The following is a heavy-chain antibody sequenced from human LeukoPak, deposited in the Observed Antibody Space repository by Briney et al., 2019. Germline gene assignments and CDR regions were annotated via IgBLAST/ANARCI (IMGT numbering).Heavy chain of an antibody. CDR1: GGSISSYC. V-gene: IGHV4-59*01. CDR3: AREANYYGSGSALDY. Sequence: SETLSLTCTVSGGSISSYCWSWIRQPPGKGLEWIGYIYSSGSTNYNPSLESRVTISVDTSKNQFSLKLSSVTAADTAVYYCAREANYYGSGSALDYWGQGTLVTVSS. CDR2: IYSSGST. D-gene: IGHD3-10*01. J-gene: IGHJ4*02.